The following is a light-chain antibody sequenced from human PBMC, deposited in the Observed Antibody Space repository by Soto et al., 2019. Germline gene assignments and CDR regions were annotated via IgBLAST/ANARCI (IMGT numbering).Light chain of an antibody. CDR1: RSDIGSYNY. V-gene: IGLV2-14*01. CDR3: ISYTGSSTSYV. Sequence: QSVLTQPASVSGSPGQSITISCSGTRSDIGSYNYVAWYRQFPGKTPKILIYVVSNRPSGVSSRFSGSKSGNTASLTISGLQAEDEADYYCISYTGSSTSYVFGSGTKVTVL. CDR2: VVS. J-gene: IGLJ1*01.